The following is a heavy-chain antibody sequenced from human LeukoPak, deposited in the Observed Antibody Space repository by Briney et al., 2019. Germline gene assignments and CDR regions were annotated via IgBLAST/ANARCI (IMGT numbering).Heavy chain of an antibody. CDR2: ISSSSNYI. V-gene: IGHV3-21*01. Sequence: PGGSLRLSCAASGFTFSSYCMNWVRQAPGKGLEWVSSISSSSNYIYYADSVKGRFTISRDNAKNSLYLQMNSLRAEDTAVYYCARDLGGYSYGYWGQGTLVTVSS. D-gene: IGHD5-18*01. CDR1: GFTFSSYC. J-gene: IGHJ4*02. CDR3: ARDLGGYSYGY.